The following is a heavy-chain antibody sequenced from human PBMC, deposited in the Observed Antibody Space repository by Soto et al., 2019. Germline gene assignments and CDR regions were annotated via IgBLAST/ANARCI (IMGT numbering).Heavy chain of an antibody. CDR3: ARHRLTGTLYYFDY. Sequence: QVQLQESGPGLVKPSETLSLTCTVSGGSISSYYWSWIRQPPGKGLEWIGYIYYSGSTNYNPSLKSRVTISVDTSKNQFSLKLSSVTAADTAVYYCARHRLTGTLYYFDYWGQGTLVTVSS. CDR2: IYYSGST. CDR1: GGSISSYY. J-gene: IGHJ4*02. D-gene: IGHD1-20*01. V-gene: IGHV4-59*08.